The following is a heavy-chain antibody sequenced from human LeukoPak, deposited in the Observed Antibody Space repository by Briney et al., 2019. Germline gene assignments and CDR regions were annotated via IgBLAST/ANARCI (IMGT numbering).Heavy chain of an antibody. Sequence: ASVKVSCKASGYTFTSYYMHWVRQAPGQGLEWMGIINPSGGSTSYAQKFQGRVTMTRDTSTSTVYMELSSLRSEDTAVYYCARTYSSGWYYYYGMDVWGQGTTVTVS. J-gene: IGHJ6*02. CDR3: ARTYSSGWYYYYGMDV. CDR1: GYTFTSYY. CDR2: INPSGGST. V-gene: IGHV1-46*01. D-gene: IGHD6-19*01.